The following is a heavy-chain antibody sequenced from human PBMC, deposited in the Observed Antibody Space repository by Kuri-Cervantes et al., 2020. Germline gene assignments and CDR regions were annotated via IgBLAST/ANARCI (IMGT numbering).Heavy chain of an antibody. Sequence: SQTLSLTCAVYGGSFSGYYWSWIRQPPGKGLEWIGEINHSGSTNYNPSLKSRVTISVDTSKNQSSLQLNSVTPEDTAVYYCARGHGIEPREGYGMDVWGQGTTVTVSS. CDR3: ARGHGIEPREGYGMDV. V-gene: IGHV4-34*01. CDR1: GGSFSGYY. D-gene: IGHD1-14*01. J-gene: IGHJ6*02. CDR2: INHSGST.